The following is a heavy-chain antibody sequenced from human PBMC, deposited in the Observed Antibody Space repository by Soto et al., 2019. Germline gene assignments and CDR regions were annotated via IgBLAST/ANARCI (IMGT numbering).Heavy chain of an antibody. CDR2: ISSSSSYI. CDR3: ARLLGIAAAGTSVDY. J-gene: IGHJ4*02. D-gene: IGHD6-13*01. Sequence: VQLVESGGGLVKPGGSLRLSCAASGFTFSSYSMNWVRQAPGKGLEWVSSISSSSSYIYYADSVKGRFTISRDNAKNSLYLQMNSLRAENTAVYYCARLLGIAAAGTSVDYWGQGTLVTVSS. V-gene: IGHV3-21*01. CDR1: GFTFSSYS.